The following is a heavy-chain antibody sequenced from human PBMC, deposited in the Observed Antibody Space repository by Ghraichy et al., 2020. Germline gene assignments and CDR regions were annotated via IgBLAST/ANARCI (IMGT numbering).Heavy chain of an antibody. CDR1: GFTFSSYA. D-gene: IGHD2-21*02. CDR2: ISGSGGST. Sequence: GGSLRLSCAASGFTFSSYAMSWVRQAPGKGLEWVSAISGSGGSTYYADSVKGRFTISRDNSKNTLYLQMNSLRAEDTAVYYCAKWLVTAINYYYYGMDVWGQGTTVTVSS. CDR3: AKWLVTAINYYYYGMDV. V-gene: IGHV3-23*01. J-gene: IGHJ6*02.